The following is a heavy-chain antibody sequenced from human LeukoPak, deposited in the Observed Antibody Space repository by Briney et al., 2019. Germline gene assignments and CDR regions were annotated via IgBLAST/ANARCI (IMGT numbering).Heavy chain of an antibody. D-gene: IGHD6-13*01. V-gene: IGHV4-39*01. Sequence: SETLSLTCTVSGGSISSSSYYWGWIRQPPGKGLEWIGSIYYSGSTYYNPSLESRVTISVDTSKNQFSLKLSSVTAADTAVYYCASFRSHSWYFDDYWGQGTLVTVSS. CDR1: GGSISSSSYY. CDR2: IYYSGST. CDR3: ASFRSHSWYFDDY. J-gene: IGHJ4*01.